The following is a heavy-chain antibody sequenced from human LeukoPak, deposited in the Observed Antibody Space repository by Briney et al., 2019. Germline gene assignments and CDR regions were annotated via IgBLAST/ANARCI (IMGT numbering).Heavy chain of an antibody. CDR2: INPNSGGT. Sequence: GASVKVSCKASGYTFTGYYMHWVRQAPGQGLEWMGWINPNSGGTNYAQKFQGRVTMTRDTSISTAYMELSRLRSDDTAVYYCARDDSDTLPWYFDYWGQGTLVTVSS. CDR3: ARDDSDTLPWYFDY. CDR1: GYTFTGYY. D-gene: IGHD3-9*01. V-gene: IGHV1-2*02. J-gene: IGHJ4*02.